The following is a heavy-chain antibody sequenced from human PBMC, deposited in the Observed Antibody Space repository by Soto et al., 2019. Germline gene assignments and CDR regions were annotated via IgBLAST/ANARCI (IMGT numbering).Heavy chain of an antibody. CDR3: ARVVSGYDFFDY. J-gene: IGHJ4*02. CDR1: GGTVSSVSHF. CDR2: IYYREST. D-gene: IGHD5-12*01. Sequence: SETLSLTCTVSGGTVSSVSHFWSWIRQHPGKGLEWIGHIYYRESTTYYSPSLKSRVSISLDTSRNQFSLKLSSVTAADTAVYYCARVVSGYDFFDYWGQGTPVTSPQ. V-gene: IGHV4-61*01.